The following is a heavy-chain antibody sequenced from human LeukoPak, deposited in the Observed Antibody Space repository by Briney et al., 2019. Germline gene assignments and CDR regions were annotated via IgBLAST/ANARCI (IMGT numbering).Heavy chain of an antibody. Sequence: GGSLRLSCAASGFAFSRYGMHWVRQAPGKGLEGGAVIWYDGSKKYYADSVKGRFTVSRDNSKNTLFLQMNNLRDEDTTVYYCATDECSGGSCRLDYWGQGALVTVSS. D-gene: IGHD2-15*01. CDR1: GFAFSRYG. CDR3: ATDECSGGSCRLDY. CDR2: IWYDGSKK. J-gene: IGHJ4*02. V-gene: IGHV3-33*01.